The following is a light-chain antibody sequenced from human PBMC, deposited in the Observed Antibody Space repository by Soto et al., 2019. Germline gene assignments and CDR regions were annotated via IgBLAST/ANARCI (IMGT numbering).Light chain of an antibody. V-gene: IGKV1-5*01. Sequence: DIQMTQSPPTLSASAGDRVTFTCRSSQSINKWMAWYQQKPGKPPKLLIFDASSLESGVPSRFSGSGSGTEFTLTISILQPDDFATYYCQQYGVYSRTFGQGTKVEMK. J-gene: IGKJ1*01. CDR3: QQYGVYSRT. CDR1: QSINKW. CDR2: DAS.